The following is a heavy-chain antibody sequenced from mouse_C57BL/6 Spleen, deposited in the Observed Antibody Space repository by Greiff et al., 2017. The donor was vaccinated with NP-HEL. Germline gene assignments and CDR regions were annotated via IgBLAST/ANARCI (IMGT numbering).Heavy chain of an antibody. Sequence: EVKLMESGGGLVKPGGSLKLSCAASGFTFSDYGMHWVRQAPEKGLEWVAYISSGSSHIYYADTVKGRFTISRDNAKNTLFLQMTSLRSEDTAMYYCAKGVLDYWGQGTSVTVSS. V-gene: IGHV5-17*01. J-gene: IGHJ4*01. CDR2: ISSGSSHI. CDR1: GFTFSDYG. CDR3: AKGVLDY.